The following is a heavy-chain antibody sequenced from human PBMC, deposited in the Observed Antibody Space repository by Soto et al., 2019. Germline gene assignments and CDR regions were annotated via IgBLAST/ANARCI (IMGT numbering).Heavy chain of an antibody. CDR3: AGGGRVVVVTAALDS. Sequence: QVQLVQSGAEVKKPGASVKVSCKASGDTFTDYYIHWVRQAPGQGLEWMGTVNPSGGHTTYAQHFLGRMTMTRDTAAGTLSVELTRLTSGDTAVYYCAGGGRVVVVTAALDSWGQGTLVTVSS. V-gene: IGHV1-46*01. CDR2: VNPSGGHT. J-gene: IGHJ4*02. CDR1: GDTFTDYY. D-gene: IGHD2-21*02.